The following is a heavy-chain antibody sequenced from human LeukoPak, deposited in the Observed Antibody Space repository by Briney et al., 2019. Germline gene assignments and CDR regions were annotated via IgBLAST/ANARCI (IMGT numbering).Heavy chain of an antibody. J-gene: IGHJ4*02. Sequence: GGSLRLSCAASGFSLSDAWMSWVRQAPGKGLGCVGRIKPKTDGGTTDYAEPVNDRFTVSRDDSKNTLYLQMNSLKTEDTGLLLCSPPCPGYWGQGTQVTVSS. V-gene: IGHV3-15*01. D-gene: IGHD2-8*02. CDR3: SPPCPGY. CDR1: GFSLSDAW. CDR2: IKPKTDGGTT.